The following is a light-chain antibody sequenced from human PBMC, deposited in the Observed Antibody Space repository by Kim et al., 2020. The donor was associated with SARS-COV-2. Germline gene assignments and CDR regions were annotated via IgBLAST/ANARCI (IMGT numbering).Light chain of an antibody. CDR1: SGSIGSNY. J-gene: IGLJ3*02. CDR2: GHN. CDR3: QSYDSTTLWV. V-gene: IGLV6-57*02. Sequence: NSMLTQPRSVSVSPGETVTISCTGSSGSIGSNYVQWYQQRPGRAPPTVIYGHNQRPSGVPDRFSGSIDSSSNSASLTIAGLTTEDEADYYCQSYDSTTLWVFGGGTQLTVL.